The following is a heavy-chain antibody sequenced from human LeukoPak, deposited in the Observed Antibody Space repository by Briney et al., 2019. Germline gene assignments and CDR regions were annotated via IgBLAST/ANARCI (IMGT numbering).Heavy chain of an antibody. CDR1: GYTFTGYY. J-gene: IGHJ6*04. Sequence: ASVKVSCKASGYTFTGYYMHWVRQAPGQGLEWMGWINPNSGGTNYAQKFQGWVTMTRDTSISTAYMELSRLRSDDTAVYYCARGDIVVVTAHTFYYYYGMDVWGKGTTVTVSS. CDR2: INPNSGGT. V-gene: IGHV1-2*04. CDR3: ARGDIVVVTAHTFYYYYGMDV. D-gene: IGHD2-21*02.